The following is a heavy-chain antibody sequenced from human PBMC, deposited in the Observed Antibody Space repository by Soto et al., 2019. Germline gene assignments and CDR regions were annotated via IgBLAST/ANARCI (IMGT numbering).Heavy chain of an antibody. V-gene: IGHV4-30-4*08. D-gene: IGHD2-2*01. Sequence: SETLSLTCTVSGDSISSDYYHWTWIRQSPGKGLEWIGYIHHSGSILYNPSLKSRVTISVDTSKNQFSLKLSSVTAADTAVYYCARRGRGSSTSWYYMDVWGKGTTVTVSS. J-gene: IGHJ6*03. CDR1: GDSISSDYYH. CDR3: ARRGRGSSTSWYYMDV. CDR2: IHHSGSI.